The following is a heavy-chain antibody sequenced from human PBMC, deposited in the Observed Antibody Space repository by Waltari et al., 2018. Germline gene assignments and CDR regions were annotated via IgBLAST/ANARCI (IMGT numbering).Heavy chain of an antibody. CDR3: ARVSITMVQGYNWFDP. J-gene: IGHJ5*02. V-gene: IGHV1-2*06. CDR1: GYTFTGYY. Sequence: VQLVESGGGLVKPGGSLRLSCAASGYTFTGYYMHWVRQAPGQGLEWMGRINPNSGGTNYAQKFQGRVTMTRDTSISTAYMELSRLRSDDTAVYYCARVSITMVQGYNWFDPWGQGTLVTVSS. D-gene: IGHD3-10*01. CDR2: INPNSGGT.